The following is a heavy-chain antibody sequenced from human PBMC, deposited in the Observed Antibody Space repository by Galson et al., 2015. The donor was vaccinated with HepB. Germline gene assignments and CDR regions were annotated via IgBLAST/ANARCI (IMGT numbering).Heavy chain of an antibody. CDR3: ARNPSSHDYYNMDV. V-gene: IGHV3-48*01. CDR2: ISAGSTTI. Sequence: SLRLSCAASGVTIPSYSMNWVRKAPGKGLEWLAYISAGSTTIYYADSVKGRFTISRDNAKNFLYLHMNSLRGEDTAVYYCARNPSSHDYYNMDVWGHGTTVTVSS. CDR1: GVTIPSYS. J-gene: IGHJ6*02.